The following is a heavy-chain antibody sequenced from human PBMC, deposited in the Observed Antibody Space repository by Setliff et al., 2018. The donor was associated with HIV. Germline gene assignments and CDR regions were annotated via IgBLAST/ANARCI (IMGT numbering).Heavy chain of an antibody. V-gene: IGHV4-34*01. CDR1: GGSFSGNF. CDR2: IYDSEST. J-gene: IGHJ4*02. CDR3: ARAAAGNTGPFDL. Sequence: ASETLSLTCAVYGGSFSGNFWNWIRQPPGKGLEWIGNIYDSESTNYNPSLKSRVTMSVDTSKNQFSLKLTSVTASDTAVYYCARAAAGNTGPFDLWGQGSPVTVSS. D-gene: IGHD4-17*01.